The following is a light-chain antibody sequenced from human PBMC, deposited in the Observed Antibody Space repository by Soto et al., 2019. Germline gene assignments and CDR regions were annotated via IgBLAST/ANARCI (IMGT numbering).Light chain of an antibody. CDR3: QQYNNWPPWT. V-gene: IGKV3-15*01. J-gene: IGKJ1*01. CDR2: GAS. Sequence: EILMTQSPATLSVSPGESATLSCRASQSVSTSLAWYQQKPGQAPRLLIYGASTRATGIPARFSGSGSGTEFTLTISSLQSEDFAVYYCQQYNNWPPWTFGQGTKVDIK. CDR1: QSVSTS.